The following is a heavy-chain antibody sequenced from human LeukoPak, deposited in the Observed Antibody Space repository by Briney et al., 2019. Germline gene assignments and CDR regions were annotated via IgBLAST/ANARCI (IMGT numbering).Heavy chain of an antibody. V-gene: IGHV3-48*03. CDR3: AREDCSGGSCYPDYYYYYGMDV. CDR1: GFTFSSYE. Sequence: GGSLRLSCAASGFTFSSYEMNWVRQAPGKGLEWVSYISSRGSTIYYADSVKGRFTISRDNAKNSLYLQMNSLRAEDTAVYYCAREDCSGGSCYPDYYYYYGMDVWGKGTTVTVSS. D-gene: IGHD2-15*01. J-gene: IGHJ6*04. CDR2: ISSRGSTI.